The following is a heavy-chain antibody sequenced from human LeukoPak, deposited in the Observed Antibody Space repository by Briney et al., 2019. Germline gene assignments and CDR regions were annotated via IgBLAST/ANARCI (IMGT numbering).Heavy chain of an antibody. D-gene: IGHD3-3*01. CDR3: VRESDVWSGPGIGRPLDV. V-gene: IGHV3-30*02. Sequence: PGGSLRPSCAASGFTFSSYGMHWVRQAPGKGLEWVAFIRYDGSNKYYADSVKGRFTISRDNSKNTLYLQMDGLRAEDTAVYHCVRESDVWSGPGIGRPLDVWGKGTTVTVSS. CDR2: IRYDGSNK. CDR1: GFTFSSYG. J-gene: IGHJ6*04.